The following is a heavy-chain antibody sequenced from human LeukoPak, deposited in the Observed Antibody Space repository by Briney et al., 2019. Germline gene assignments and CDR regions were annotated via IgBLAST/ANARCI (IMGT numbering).Heavy chain of an antibody. D-gene: IGHD5-24*01. CDR3: ARSDGYYYAMDV. J-gene: IGHJ6*02. CDR2: IYSTAST. CDR1: GGSISSYY. V-gene: IGHV4-59*01. Sequence: SETLSLTCTISGGSISSYYWNWIRQPPGTGLEWIGYIYSTASTNYNPSLRSRGTISVDTSKNQISLKLTSVTAADTAVYYCARSDGYYYAMDVWGQGTSVSVSS.